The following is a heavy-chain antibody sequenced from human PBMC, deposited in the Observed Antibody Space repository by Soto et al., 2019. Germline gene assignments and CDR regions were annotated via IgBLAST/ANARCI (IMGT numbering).Heavy chain of an antibody. Sequence: SETLSLTCTVSGGSISSYYWGWIRQPPGKGLEWIGCIYYSGVTNYNPSLKSRVTISVDTPKNQLSLKLNSVTAADTAVYYCARVAADIASWLDPWGQGTLVTVSS. D-gene: IGHD5-12*01. CDR3: ARVAADIASWLDP. V-gene: IGHV4-59*01. CDR2: IYYSGVT. CDR1: GGSISSYY. J-gene: IGHJ5*02.